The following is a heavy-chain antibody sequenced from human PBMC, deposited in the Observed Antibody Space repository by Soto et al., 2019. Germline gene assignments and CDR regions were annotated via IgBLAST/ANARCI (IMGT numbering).Heavy chain of an antibody. Sequence: SSETMSLTCTVYGGSISSYYWSWIRPPAGKGLEWIGRIYTCGSTNYNPSLKSRVTMSVDTSKNQFSPKLSSVSAADTAVYYCAREQRYCSGGSCYRAFDPWGQGTLVTSPQ. J-gene: IGHJ5*02. CDR1: GGSISSYY. V-gene: IGHV4-4*07. D-gene: IGHD2-15*01. CDR3: AREQRYCSGGSCYRAFDP. CDR2: IYTCGST.